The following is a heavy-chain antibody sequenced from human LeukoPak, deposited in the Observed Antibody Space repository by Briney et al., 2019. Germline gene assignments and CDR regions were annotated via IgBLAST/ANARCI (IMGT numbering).Heavy chain of an antibody. Sequence: PSETLSLTCTVSGGSISSSSYYWGWIRQPPGKGLEWIGSIYYSGSTYYNPSLNSRVTISVDTSKNQFSLKLSSLTAADTAVYYCATPPSGYWGQGTLVTVSS. D-gene: IGHD3-3*01. CDR2: IYYSGST. V-gene: IGHV4-39*01. CDR1: GGSISSSSYY. CDR3: ATPPSGY. J-gene: IGHJ4*02.